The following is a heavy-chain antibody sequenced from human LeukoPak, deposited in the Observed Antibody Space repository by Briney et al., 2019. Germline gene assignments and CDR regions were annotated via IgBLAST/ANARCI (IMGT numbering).Heavy chain of an antibody. CDR2: IYHSGST. CDR3: ARGQWLPVYDF. V-gene: IGHV4-59*01. CDR1: GGFNTHYY. Sequence: SETLSLTCSVSGGFNTHYYWTWIRQPPGKGLELIGYIYHSGSTNYNPSLNSRVTISVDTSKNHFSLKLSSVTAEDTAVYYCARGQWLPVYDFWGQGILVTVSS. D-gene: IGHD3-22*01. J-gene: IGHJ4*02.